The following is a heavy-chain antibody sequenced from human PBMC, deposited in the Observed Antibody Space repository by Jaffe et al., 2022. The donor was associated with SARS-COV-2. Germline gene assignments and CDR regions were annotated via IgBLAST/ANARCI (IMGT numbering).Heavy chain of an antibody. CDR2: INADGTVT. V-gene: IGHV3-74*01. J-gene: IGHJ4*02. CDR1: GFSFNSYW. Sequence: EVQLVESGGGLVQPGGSLRLSCAASGFSFNSYWMHWVRQAPGEGLVWVSRINADGTVTNYADSVRGRFTISRDNAKNTLYLQMNSLRAEDTAVYYCAGVFSSGYWGQGTLVTVSS. D-gene: IGHD2-8*01. CDR3: AGVFSSGY.